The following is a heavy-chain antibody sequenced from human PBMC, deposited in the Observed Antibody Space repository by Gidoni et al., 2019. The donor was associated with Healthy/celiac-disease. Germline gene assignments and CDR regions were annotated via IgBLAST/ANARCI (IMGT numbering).Heavy chain of an antibody. J-gene: IGHJ5*02. V-gene: IGHV5-51*01. CDR1: GYSFTSYG. D-gene: IGHD6-6*01. CDR2: IYPGDSDT. CDR3: ARQYSSSSGWFDP. Sequence: EVQLVQSGAEVKTPGESLKISCTGSGYSFTSYGIGWVRQMPGKGLEWMGIIYPGDSDTRYSPSFQGQVTISADKSISTAYLQWSSLKASDTAMYYCARQYSSSSGWFDPWGQGTLVTVSS.